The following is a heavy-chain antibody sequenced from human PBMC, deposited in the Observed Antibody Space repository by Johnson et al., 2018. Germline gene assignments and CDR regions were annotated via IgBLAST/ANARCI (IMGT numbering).Heavy chain of an antibody. D-gene: IGHD6-13*01. CDR1: GGSISSCSY. CDR2: IYSDGSP. J-gene: IGHJ6*03. CDR3: AGTGYSGSWDFSSYYMDV. V-gene: IGHV4-61*02. Sequence: QVQLQESGPGLVKPSQTLSLTCTVSGGSISSCSYWSWIRQPAGKGLEWIGRIYSDGSPTYNPSLKGRVTISLDTSKNHFSLKVSAVTAADTALYYCAGTGYSGSWDFSSYYMDVGGKGTTVTVSS.